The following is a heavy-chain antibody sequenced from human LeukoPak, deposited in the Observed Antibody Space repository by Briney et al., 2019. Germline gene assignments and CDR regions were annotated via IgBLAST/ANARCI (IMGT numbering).Heavy chain of an antibody. D-gene: IGHD6-13*01. CDR2: IYSSGST. CDR3: ARPRDSSSWYWFDP. J-gene: IGHJ5*02. Sequence: PSETLSLTCNVSGVSIRGYYWSWIRQPPGKGLEGIGYIYSSGSTNYNPSLKSRVTISVDTSKNQFSLKLSSVTAADTAVYYCARPRDSSSWYWFDPWGQGTLVTVSS. V-gene: IGHV4-59*01. CDR1: GVSIRGYY.